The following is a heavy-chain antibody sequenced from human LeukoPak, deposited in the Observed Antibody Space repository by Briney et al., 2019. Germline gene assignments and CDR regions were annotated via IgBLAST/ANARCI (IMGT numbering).Heavy chain of an antibody. D-gene: IGHD6-19*01. CDR2: VSGSSDTI. J-gene: IGHJ4*02. CDR1: GFIFSSHG. V-gene: IGHV3-48*02. Sequence: GGSLRLSCAASGFIFSSHGMNWVRQAPGKGLEWVSYVSGSSDTIYYADSVKGRFTISRDNAKNSLHLQMNSLRDEDTAVYYCARIYSSGWYNDYWGQGTLVTVSS. CDR3: ARIYSSGWYNDY.